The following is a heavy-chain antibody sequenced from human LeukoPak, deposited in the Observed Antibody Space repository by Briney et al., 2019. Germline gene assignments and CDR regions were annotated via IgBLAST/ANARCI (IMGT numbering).Heavy chain of an antibody. CDR2: IIPILGIA. Sequence: GASVKVSCKASGGTFSSYAISWVRQAPGQGLEWMGRIIPILGIANYAQKFQGRVTITADESTSTAYMELSSLRSEDTAVYYCARHIAVASVYYYYMDVWGKGTTVTVSS. D-gene: IGHD6-19*01. CDR1: GGTFSSYA. CDR3: ARHIAVASVYYYYMDV. V-gene: IGHV1-69*04. J-gene: IGHJ6*03.